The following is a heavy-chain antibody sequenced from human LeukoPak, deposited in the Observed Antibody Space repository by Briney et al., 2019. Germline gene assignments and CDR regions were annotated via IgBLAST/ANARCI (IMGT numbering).Heavy chain of an antibody. CDR2: INPSGGST. CDR3: ASVDTAMVPLNAFDI. J-gene: IGHJ3*02. CDR1: GYTFTSYY. D-gene: IGHD5-18*01. V-gene: IGHV1-46*01. Sequence: ASVKVSCKASGYTFTSYYMHWVRQAPGQGLEWMGIINPSGGSTSYAQKFQGRVTITTDESTSTAYMELSSLRSEDTAVYYCASVDTAMVPLNAFDIWGQGTMVTVSS.